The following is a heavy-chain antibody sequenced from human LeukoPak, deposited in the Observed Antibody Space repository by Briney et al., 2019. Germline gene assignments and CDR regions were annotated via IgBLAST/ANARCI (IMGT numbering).Heavy chain of an antibody. J-gene: IGHJ4*02. CDR2: LWSDGNNK. CDR3: TKEGSGVRGSYYFDC. Sequence: GGSLRLSCEASGFTFSSYGMHWVRQAPGKGLEWVAILWSDGNNKYYTDSVKGRFTISRDNSKNTLYLQMDSLRAEDTAVYYCTKEGSGVRGSYYFDCWGQETLVTVSS. D-gene: IGHD3-10*01. CDR1: GFTFSSYG. V-gene: IGHV3-33*06.